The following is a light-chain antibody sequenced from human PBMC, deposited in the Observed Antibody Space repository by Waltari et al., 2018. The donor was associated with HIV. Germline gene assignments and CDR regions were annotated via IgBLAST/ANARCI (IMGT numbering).Light chain of an antibody. CDR2: GAS. CDR1: QSVSSSY. J-gene: IGKJ4*01. V-gene: IGKV3-20*01. CDR3: QQYNNWPPFT. Sequence: EIVLTQSPATLSLSPGERATLSCRASQSVSSSYLAWYQQKPGQAPRLLIYGASRRATGIPDRFGGSGSGTDFTLTISSLQSEDFAIYYCQQYNNWPPFTFGGGTRLEIK.